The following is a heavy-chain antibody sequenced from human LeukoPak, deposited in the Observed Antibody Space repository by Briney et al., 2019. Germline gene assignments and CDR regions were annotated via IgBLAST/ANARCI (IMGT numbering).Heavy chain of an antibody. Sequence: SETLSLTCTVSGGSISSGGYYWSWIRQHPGKGLEWIGYIYYSGNTYYNPSLKSRVTISVDTSKNQISLKLSSVTAADTAVYYCARNYGDYLYYFDYWGQGTLVTVSS. CDR2: IYYSGNT. D-gene: IGHD4-17*01. CDR3: ARNYGDYLYYFDY. CDR1: GGSISSGGYY. V-gene: IGHV4-31*03. J-gene: IGHJ4*02.